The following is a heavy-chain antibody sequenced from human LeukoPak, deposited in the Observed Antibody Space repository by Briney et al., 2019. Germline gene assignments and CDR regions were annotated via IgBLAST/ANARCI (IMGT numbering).Heavy chain of an antibody. V-gene: IGHV1-18*01. D-gene: IGHD3-22*01. J-gene: IGHJ3*02. CDR2: ISAYNGNT. CDR3: ARFAYYDSSGSNAFDI. CDR1: GYTFTSYG. Sequence: GASVKVSCKASGYTFTSYGISWVRQAPGQGLEWMGWISAYNGNTNYAQKLQGRVTMTTDTSTSTAYMELRSLRSDDTAVYYCARFAYYDSSGSNAFDIWGQGTMVTVSS.